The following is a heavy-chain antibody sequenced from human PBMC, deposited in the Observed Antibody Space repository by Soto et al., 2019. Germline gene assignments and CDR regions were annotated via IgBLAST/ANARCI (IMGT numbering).Heavy chain of an antibody. V-gene: IGHV6-1*01. J-gene: IGHJ6*02. D-gene: IGHD6-19*01. CDR3: VRASYSSGWLRGYYYYYGIDV. CDR2: TYYRSKWYN. Sequence: SQTLSLTCAISGDSVSSNSAARNWIRQSPSRGLEWLGRTYYRSKWYNDYAVSVKSRITINPDTSKNQFSLQLNSVTPEDTAVYYCVRASYSSGWLRGYYYYYGIDVWGQGTTVTVSS. CDR1: GDSVSSNSAA.